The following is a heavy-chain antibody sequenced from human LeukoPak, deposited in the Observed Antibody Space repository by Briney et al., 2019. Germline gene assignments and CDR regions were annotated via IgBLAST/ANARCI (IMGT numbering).Heavy chain of an antibody. D-gene: IGHD3-9*01. J-gene: IGHJ4*02. CDR2: INSDGSST. V-gene: IGHV3-74*01. CDR1: GFTFSSYW. Sequence: GGSLRLSCAASGFTFSSYWMHWVRQAPGKGLVWVSRINSDGSSTSYADSVKGRFTISRDNAKNTLYRQMNSLRAEDTAVYYCARGGQLSYYDILTGYYNGNYFDYWGQGTLVTVSS. CDR3: ARGGQLSYYDILTGYYNGNYFDY.